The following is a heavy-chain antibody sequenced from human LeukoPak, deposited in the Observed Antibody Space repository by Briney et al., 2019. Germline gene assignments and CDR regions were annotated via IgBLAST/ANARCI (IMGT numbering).Heavy chain of an antibody. CDR2: INPNSGGT. CDR3: ARRTGNFDY. J-gene: IGHJ4*02. V-gene: IGHV1-2*02. Sequence: ASVKVSCKASGYTFTSYGISWVRQAPGQGLEWMGWINPNSGGTNYAQKFQGRVTMTRDTSISTAYMELSRLRSDDTAVYYCARRTGNFDYWGQGTLVTVSS. CDR1: GYTFTSYG. D-gene: IGHD3/OR15-3a*01.